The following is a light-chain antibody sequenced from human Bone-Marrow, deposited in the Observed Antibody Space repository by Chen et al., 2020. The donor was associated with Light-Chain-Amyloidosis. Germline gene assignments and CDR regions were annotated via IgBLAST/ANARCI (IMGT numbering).Light chain of an antibody. CDR3: QSADSSGTYEVI. J-gene: IGLJ2*01. CDR1: DLPTQY. Sequence: SYELTRPPSVSVSPGQTARITCSGDDLPTQYAYWYQQKPGQAPVLVIHRDTERPSGISERFSGSSSETTATWTISGVQAEDEADYHCQSADSSGTYEVIFGGGTKLTVL. V-gene: IGLV3-25*03. CDR2: RDT.